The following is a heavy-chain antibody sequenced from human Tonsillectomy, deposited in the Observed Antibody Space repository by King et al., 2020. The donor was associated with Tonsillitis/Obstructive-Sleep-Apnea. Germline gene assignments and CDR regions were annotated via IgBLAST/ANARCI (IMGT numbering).Heavy chain of an antibody. V-gene: IGHV4-4*02. CDR2: IYHSGST. J-gene: IGHJ5*02. CDR3: VRNGMVRGVTPNWFDP. Sequence: QLQESGPGLVKPSGTLSLTCAVSGDSISSSNWWTWVRQPPGKGLEGIGEIYHSGSTKYNPSLKSRVTISVDKSKNHLSLKLGAVTAADTAVYYCVRNGMVRGVTPNWFDPWGQGTLVTVSS. D-gene: IGHD3-10*01. CDR1: GDSISSSNW.